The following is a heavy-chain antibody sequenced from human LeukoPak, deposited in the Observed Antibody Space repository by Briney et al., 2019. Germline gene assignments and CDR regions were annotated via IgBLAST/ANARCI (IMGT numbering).Heavy chain of an antibody. D-gene: IGHD2-15*01. CDR3: ARDCSGGSCYGAFDI. CDR1: GASIRSGDYY. V-gene: IGHV4-30-4*01. Sequence: SETLSLTCTVSGASIRSGDYYWSWIRQPPGKGLEWIGYIYDSGSTYYNSSLKSRITISVDTSENRFSLKLSSVTATDTAVYYCARDCSGGSCYGAFDIWGQGTMVTVSS. J-gene: IGHJ3*02. CDR2: IYDSGST.